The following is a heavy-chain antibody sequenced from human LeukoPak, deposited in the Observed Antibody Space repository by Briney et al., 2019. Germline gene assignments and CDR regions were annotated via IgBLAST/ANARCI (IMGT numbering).Heavy chain of an antibody. J-gene: IGHJ4*02. D-gene: IGHD2-15*01. V-gene: IGHV5-51*01. Sequence: GESLQISCKGSGYSFTSYWIGWVRQMPGKGLEWMGIIYPGDSDTRYSPSFQGQVTISADKSISTAYLQWSSLKASDTAMYYCARWGGYCSGGNCYPLYYFDSWGQGTLVNVPS. CDR2: IYPGDSDT. CDR1: GYSFTSYW. CDR3: ARWGGYCSGGNCYPLYYFDS.